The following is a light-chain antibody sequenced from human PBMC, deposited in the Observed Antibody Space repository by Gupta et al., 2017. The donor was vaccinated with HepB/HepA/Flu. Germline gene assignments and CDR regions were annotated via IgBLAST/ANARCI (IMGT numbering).Light chain of an antibody. CDR2: RNN. V-gene: IGLV1-47*01. CDR3: AAWDDSLSAVV. Sequence: QSVLTQPPSASGTPGQRVTCSCSGSSSSFGGNYVYWYQQLPGTAPKLLIYRNNQRPSGVPDRFSGSKSGTSASLAISGLRSEDEADYYCAAWDDSLSAVVFGGGTKLTV. CDR1: SSSFGGNY. J-gene: IGLJ2*01.